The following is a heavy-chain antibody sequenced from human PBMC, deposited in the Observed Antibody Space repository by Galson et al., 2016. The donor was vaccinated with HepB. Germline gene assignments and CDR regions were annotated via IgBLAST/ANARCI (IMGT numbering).Heavy chain of an antibody. J-gene: IGHJ4*02. Sequence: SLRLSCAASGFTFSFYAMHWVRQAPGKGLEYVSAISGNGGSTYSADSVKGRFTISRDNSKNTMYLQMSGLRTEDTAVYYCVKGGGYSSGWYKGAFDYWGQGTLVTVSS. D-gene: IGHD6-19*01. CDR2: ISGNGGST. CDR3: VKGGGYSSGWYKGAFDY. V-gene: IGHV3-64D*06. CDR1: GFTFSFYA.